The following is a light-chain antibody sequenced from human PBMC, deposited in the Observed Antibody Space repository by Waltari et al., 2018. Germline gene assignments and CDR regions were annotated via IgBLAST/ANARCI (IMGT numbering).Light chain of an antibody. Sequence: QSALTQPPSASGSLGQSVTISCTGTSTDVGGYNYVSWYQQHPGKAPNLIVYEVFQRPSGGPDRFSGSKSGDTASLTVSGLRAEDEALYYCSSYSRSDVVVFGGGTKLTVL. CDR1: STDVGGYNY. CDR2: EVF. J-gene: IGLJ2*01. V-gene: IGLV2-8*01. CDR3: SSYSRSDVVV.